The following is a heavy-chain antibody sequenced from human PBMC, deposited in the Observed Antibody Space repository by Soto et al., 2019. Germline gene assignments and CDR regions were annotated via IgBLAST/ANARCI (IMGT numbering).Heavy chain of an antibody. CDR3: ASPNTEMATDYYGMDV. CDR1: GGTFSSYA. Sequence: SVKVSCKASGGTFSSYAISWVRQAPGQGLEWMGGIIPIFGTASYAQKFQGRVTITADESTSTAYMELSSLRSEDTAVYYCASPNTEMATDYYGMDVWGQGTTVTVSS. J-gene: IGHJ6*02. D-gene: IGHD5-12*01. V-gene: IGHV1-69*13. CDR2: IIPIFGTA.